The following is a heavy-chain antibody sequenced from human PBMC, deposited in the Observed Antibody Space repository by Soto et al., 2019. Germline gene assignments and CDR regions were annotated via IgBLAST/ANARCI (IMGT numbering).Heavy chain of an antibody. D-gene: IGHD1-26*01. CDR3: AKDGSHNFDY. Sequence: QVQLVESGGSVVQPGRSLRLSCAASGFTFRHDAMHWVRQAPGKGLEWVALMSYDGSNEYYADSVKGRFTISRDNSKNTLYLQMNSLRAEDTAVYYCAKDGSHNFDYWGQGTLVTVSS. V-gene: IGHV3-30*18. CDR2: MSYDGSNE. CDR1: GFTFRHDA. J-gene: IGHJ4*02.